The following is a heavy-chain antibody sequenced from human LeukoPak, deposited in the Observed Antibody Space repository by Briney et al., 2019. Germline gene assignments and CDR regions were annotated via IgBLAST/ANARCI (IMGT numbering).Heavy chain of an antibody. CDR2: IYYSGST. D-gene: IGHD4-17*01. CDR3: ARKDYGDHRGFDY. Sequence: SETLSLTCTVSGGSISSGDYYWSWIRQPPGKGLEWIGYIYYSGSTYYNPSLKSRVTISVDKSKNQFSLNLISVTAADTAVYYCARKDYGDHRGFDYWGQGTLVTVSS. CDR1: GGSISSGDYY. V-gene: IGHV4-30-4*01. J-gene: IGHJ4*02.